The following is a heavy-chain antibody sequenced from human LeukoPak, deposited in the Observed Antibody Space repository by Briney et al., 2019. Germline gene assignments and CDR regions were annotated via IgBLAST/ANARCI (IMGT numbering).Heavy chain of an antibody. CDR2: INPSGGST. D-gene: IGHD3-3*01. CDR1: GYTFTSHH. CDR3: AIEAITIFGVVRTQTTTSPHRFDP. Sequence: ASVKISRKASGYTFTSHHIHLVRQAPGQGHEGVGIINPSGGSTNYGQKFQGRVTMTRDMSTSTVYMELSSLRSDDMAVYYCAIEAITIFGVVRTQTTTSPHRFDPWGQGTLVAVSS. V-gene: IGHV1-46*01. J-gene: IGHJ5*02.